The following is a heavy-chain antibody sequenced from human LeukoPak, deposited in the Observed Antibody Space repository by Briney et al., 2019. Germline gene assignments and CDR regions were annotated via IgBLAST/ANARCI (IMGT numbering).Heavy chain of an antibody. CDR1: GFTFSSYW. D-gene: IGHD3-22*01. J-gene: IGHJ1*01. V-gene: IGHV3-74*01. Sequence: GGSLRLSCAASGFTFSSYWMHWVRQAPGKGLVWVSRIRSDGSTNYADSVKGRFTISRDNAKNTLSLQMNSLRAEDTGVYYCARAPSEIGGYYPEYFRHWGQGTLVTVSS. CDR2: IRSDGST. CDR3: ARAPSEIGGYYPEYFRH.